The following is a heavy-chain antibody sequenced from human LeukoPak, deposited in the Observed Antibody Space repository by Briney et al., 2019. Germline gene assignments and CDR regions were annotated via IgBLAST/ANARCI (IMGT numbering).Heavy chain of an antibody. CDR3: ARAAVAEADWFDP. CDR1: GYTFTSYD. J-gene: IGHJ5*02. CDR2: MNPNSGNT. V-gene: IGHV1-8*01. Sequence: ASVKVSCKASGYTFTSYDINWVRQATGQGLEWMGWMNPNSGNTGYAQKFQGRATMTRNTSISTAYMELSSLRSEDTAVYYCARAAVAEADWFDPWGQGTLVTVSS. D-gene: IGHD6-19*01.